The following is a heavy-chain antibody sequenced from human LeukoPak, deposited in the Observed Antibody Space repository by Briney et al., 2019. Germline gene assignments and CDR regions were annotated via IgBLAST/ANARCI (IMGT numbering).Heavy chain of an antibody. V-gene: IGHV1-2*02. J-gene: IGHJ3*02. Sequence: ASVKVSCKASEYTFTGYYMHWVRQAPGQGLEWMGWINPNSGGTNYAQKFQGRVTMTRDTSISTAYMELSRLRSDDTAVYYCARDFWSSDAFDIWGQGTMVTVSS. CDR3: ARDFWSSDAFDI. CDR1: EYTFTGYY. CDR2: INPNSGGT. D-gene: IGHD3-3*01.